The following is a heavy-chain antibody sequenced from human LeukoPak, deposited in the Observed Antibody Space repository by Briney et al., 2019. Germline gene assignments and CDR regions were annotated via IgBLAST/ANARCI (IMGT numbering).Heavy chain of an antibody. CDR3: ARGFCSGGSCPTFDY. Sequence: GASVKVSCKASGGTFSSYAISWVRQAPGQGLEWMGGIIPIFGTANYAQKFQDRVTITADKSTSTAYMELSSLRSEDTAVYYCARGFCSGGSCPTFDYWGQGTLVTVSS. CDR1: GGTFSSYA. CDR2: IIPIFGTA. V-gene: IGHV1-69*06. D-gene: IGHD2-15*01. J-gene: IGHJ4*02.